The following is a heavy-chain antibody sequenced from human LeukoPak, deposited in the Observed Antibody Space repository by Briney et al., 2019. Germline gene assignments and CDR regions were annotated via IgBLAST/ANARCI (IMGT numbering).Heavy chain of an antibody. CDR3: AKEPTMIVRAGGY. V-gene: IGHV3-30*02. D-gene: IGHD3-22*01. CDR1: GLNFGSYG. Sequence: GGSLRLSCAASGLNFGSYGMHWVRQAPGKGLEWVAFIRFDGSDKYYADSVKGRFTISRDNSKNTLYLQMNSLRAEDTAVYYCAKEPTMIVRAGGYWGQGTLVTVSS. CDR2: IRFDGSDK. J-gene: IGHJ4*02.